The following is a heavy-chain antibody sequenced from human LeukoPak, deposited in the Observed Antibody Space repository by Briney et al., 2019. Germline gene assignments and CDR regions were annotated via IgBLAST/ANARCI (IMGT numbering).Heavy chain of an antibody. Sequence: GGSLRLSCAASGFTFSSYAMSWVRQAPGKGLEWVSTISGSGDGTYYADSVKGRLTISRDNSKNTLHLQINSLRAEDTAVYYCAKSEALAMYSSGWYPLDYWGQGTLVTVSS. V-gene: IGHV3-23*01. J-gene: IGHJ4*02. CDR1: GFTFSSYA. CDR2: ISGSGDGT. CDR3: AKSEALAMYSSGWYPLDY. D-gene: IGHD6-19*01.